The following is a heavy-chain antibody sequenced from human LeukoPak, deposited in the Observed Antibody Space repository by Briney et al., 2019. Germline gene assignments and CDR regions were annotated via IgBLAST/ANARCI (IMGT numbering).Heavy chain of an antibody. V-gene: IGHV3-73*01. Sequence: GGSLRLSCAASGFTFSGSAMHWVRQASGKGLEWVGRIRSKANSYATAYAASVKGRFTISRDDSKNTAYLQMNSLKTEDTAVYYCTSTGYYYDSSGYYYFDYWGQGTLVTVSS. D-gene: IGHD3-22*01. J-gene: IGHJ4*02. CDR2: IRSKANSYAT. CDR1: GFTFSGSA. CDR3: TSTGYYYDSSGYYYFDY.